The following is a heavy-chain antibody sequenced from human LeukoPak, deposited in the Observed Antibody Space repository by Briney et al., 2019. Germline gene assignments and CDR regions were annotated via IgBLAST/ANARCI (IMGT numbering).Heavy chain of an antibody. Sequence: KTSQTLSLTCAVSGGSISSGGYSWSWIRQPPGKGLEWIGYIYHSGSTYYNPPRKSRVTISVDRSKNQFSLKLISVTAADTAVYYCARSYGGNSVFVDYWGQGTLVTVSS. CDR3: ARSYGGNSVFVDY. D-gene: IGHD4-23*01. CDR1: GGSISSGGYS. V-gene: IGHV4-30-2*01. CDR2: IYHSGST. J-gene: IGHJ4*02.